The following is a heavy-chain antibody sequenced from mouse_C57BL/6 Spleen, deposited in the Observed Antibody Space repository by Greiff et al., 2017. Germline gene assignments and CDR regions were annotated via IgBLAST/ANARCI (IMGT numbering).Heavy chain of an antibody. CDR1: GYAFSSSW. Sequence: VMLVESGPELVKPGASVKISCKASGYAFSSSWMNWVKQRPGKGLEWIGRIYPGDGDTNYNGKFKGKATLTADKSSSTAYMQLSSLTSEDSAVYFCAKIYYYGSSPHFDYWGQGTTLTVSS. V-gene: IGHV1-82*01. CDR3: AKIYYYGSSPHFDY. J-gene: IGHJ2*01. CDR2: IYPGDGDT. D-gene: IGHD1-1*01.